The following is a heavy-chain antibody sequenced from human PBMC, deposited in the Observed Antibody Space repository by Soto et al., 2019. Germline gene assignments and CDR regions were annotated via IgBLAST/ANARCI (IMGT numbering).Heavy chain of an antibody. J-gene: IGHJ1*01. CDR1: GYTFTGYY. CDR2: INPNSGGT. Sequence: ASVKVSCKASGYTFTGYYMHWVRQAPGQGLEWMGWINPNSGGTNYAQKFQGWFTMTRDTSISTAYMELSRLRSDDTAVYYCARDGAEDCSSTSCPKYFQHWGQGTLVTVSS. CDR3: ARDGAEDCSSTSCPKYFQH. D-gene: IGHD2-2*01. V-gene: IGHV1-2*04.